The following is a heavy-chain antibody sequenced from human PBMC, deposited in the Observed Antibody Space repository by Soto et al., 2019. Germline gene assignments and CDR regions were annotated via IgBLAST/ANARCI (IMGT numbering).Heavy chain of an antibody. CDR3: ARRDQILYYYGMDV. CDR1: AFTFSSYW. J-gene: IGHJ6*02. Sequence: GGSLRLSCAASAFTFSSYWMNWVRQAPGKGPVWVSRINSDGSITGYADSVKGRFTISRDNAKNTLYLQMNSLSAEDTAVYYCARRDQILYYYGMDVWGQGTTVTVSS. D-gene: IGHD3-10*01. V-gene: IGHV3-74*01. CDR2: INSDGSIT.